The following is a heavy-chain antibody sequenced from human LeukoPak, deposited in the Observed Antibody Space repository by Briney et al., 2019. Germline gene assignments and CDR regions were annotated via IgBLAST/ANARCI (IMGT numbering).Heavy chain of an antibody. CDR2: ISGSGGST. Sequence: GGSLRLSCAASGFTFSSYAMSWVRRAPGKGLEWVSAISGSGGSTYYADSVKGRFTISRDNSKNTLYLQMNSLRAEDTAVYYCAKASYDSSGYPLDYWGQGTLVTVSS. CDR3: AKASYDSSGYPLDY. D-gene: IGHD3-22*01. J-gene: IGHJ4*02. V-gene: IGHV3-23*01. CDR1: GFTFSSYA.